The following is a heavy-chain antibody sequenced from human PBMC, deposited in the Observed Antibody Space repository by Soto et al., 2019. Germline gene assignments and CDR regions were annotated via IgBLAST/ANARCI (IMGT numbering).Heavy chain of an antibody. CDR3: VRYRKKTLRDCFDP. Sequence: SETLSLTCTVSGASISGFYWSWIRKSAGKGLEWIGRIYATGTTDYNPSLKSRVMMSVGTSKKQFSLKLSAVTAADTAVYYCVRYRKKTLRDCFDPCGQGISVTGSS. D-gene: IGHD1-26*01. CDR2: IYATGTT. J-gene: IGHJ5*02. CDR1: GASISGFY. V-gene: IGHV4-4*07.